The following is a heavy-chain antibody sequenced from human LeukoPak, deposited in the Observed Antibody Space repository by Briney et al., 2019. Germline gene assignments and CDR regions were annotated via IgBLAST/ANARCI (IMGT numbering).Heavy chain of an antibody. CDR2: MNPNSGNT. V-gene: IGHV1-8*03. J-gene: IGHJ3*02. Sequence: ASVKVSCKASGYTFTSYDINWVRQATGQGLEWMGWMNPNSGNTGYAQKFQGRVTITRNTSISTAYMELSSLRPEDTAVYYCAVSSYDRDDAFDIWGQGTMVTVSS. D-gene: IGHD3-22*01. CDR3: AVSSYDRDDAFDI. CDR1: GYTFTSYD.